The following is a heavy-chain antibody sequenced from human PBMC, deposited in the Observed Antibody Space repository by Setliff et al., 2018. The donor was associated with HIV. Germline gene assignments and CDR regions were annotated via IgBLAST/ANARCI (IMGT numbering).Heavy chain of an antibody. CDR1: GASVRTGSYY. J-gene: IGHJ4*02. CDR3: ASRPYSYDYSGRVFDF. D-gene: IGHD3-22*01. V-gene: IGHV4-39*01. Sequence: SETLSLTCTVSGASVRTGSYYWGWIRQPPGKGLEWIGTIYYSGTTYYNPSVKSRVTISVDTSKNQFSLNLTSVTATDTAVYYCASRPYSYDYSGRVFDFWGQGALVTVSS. CDR2: IYYSGTT.